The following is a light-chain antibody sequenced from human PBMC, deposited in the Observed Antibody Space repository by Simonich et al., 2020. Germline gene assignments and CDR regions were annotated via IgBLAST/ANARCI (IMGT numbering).Light chain of an antibody. CDR1: QGISSY. V-gene: IGKV1-8*01. CDR2: AAS. CDR3: QQYDNLPPLFT. Sequence: AIRMTQSPSSLSASTGDRVTITCRASQGISSYLAWYQKKPGKAPKLLIYAASTLQSGVPSRFSGSGSGTDFTLTISCLQSEDFATYYCQQYDNLPPLFTFGPGTKVDIK. J-gene: IGKJ3*01.